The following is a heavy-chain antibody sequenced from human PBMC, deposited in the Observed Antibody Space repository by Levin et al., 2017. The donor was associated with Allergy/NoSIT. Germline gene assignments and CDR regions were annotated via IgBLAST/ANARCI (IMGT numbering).Heavy chain of an antibody. CDR2: IWYDGYRQ. CDR3: ARVGISDLGYCSGGSCHPDY. CDR1: GFRFSSYG. Sequence: GGSLRLSCAASGFRFSSYGMHWVRQAPGKGLEWVAVIWYDGYRQYYADSVKGRFTISRDNSKNTLFLQMNSLRVEDTAVYYCARVGISDLGYCSGGSCHPDYWGQGILVTVSS. J-gene: IGHJ4*02. V-gene: IGHV3-33*01. D-gene: IGHD2-15*01.